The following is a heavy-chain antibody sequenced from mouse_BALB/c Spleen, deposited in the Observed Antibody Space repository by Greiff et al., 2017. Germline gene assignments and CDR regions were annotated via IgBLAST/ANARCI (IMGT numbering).Heavy chain of an antibody. D-gene: IGHD2-10*02. CDR3: ARSYGNYWYFDV. V-gene: IGHV1S132*01. J-gene: IGHJ1*01. CDR2: IFPGTGTT. Sequence: VQLQQSGAELVKPGASVKLSCKTSGYTFTSYWIQWVKQRPGQGLGWIGEIFPGTGTTYYNEKFKGKATLTIDTSSSTAYMQLSSLTSEDSAVYFCARSYGNYWYFDVWGAGTTVTVAS. CDR1: GYTFTSYW.